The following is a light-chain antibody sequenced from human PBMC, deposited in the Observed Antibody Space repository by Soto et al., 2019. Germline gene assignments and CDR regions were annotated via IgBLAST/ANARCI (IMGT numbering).Light chain of an antibody. J-gene: IGKJ1*01. CDR3: QQYNIWPQT. CDR1: QSVSSSY. CDR2: GAC. Sequence: DIVLTQSPGTLSLSPGERATLSFRASQSVSSSYLAWYQQKPGQAPRLLIYGACTRATGIPARFSGSGSGTEFTLTISSLQSEDFAVYFCQQYNIWPQTFGQGTKVDIK. V-gene: IGKV3-15*01.